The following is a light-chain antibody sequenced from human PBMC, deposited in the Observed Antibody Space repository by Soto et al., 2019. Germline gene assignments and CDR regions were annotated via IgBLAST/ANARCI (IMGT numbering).Light chain of an antibody. CDR3: QQYGSSPIT. J-gene: IGKJ5*01. CDR1: QSVSRSY. Sequence: EIVLTQSPGTLSLSPGERATLSCRASQSVSRSYLAWYQQKPGQAPRLLIYGASSRATGIPDRFSGSGSGTDFTLNISRLEPEDFAVYYCQQYGSSPITFGQGTLLEIK. V-gene: IGKV3-20*01. CDR2: GAS.